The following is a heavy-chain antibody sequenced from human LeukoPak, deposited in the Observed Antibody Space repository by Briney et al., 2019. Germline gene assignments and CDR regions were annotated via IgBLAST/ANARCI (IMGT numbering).Heavy chain of an antibody. D-gene: IGHD3-10*01. CDR1: GGSISSGGYS. CDR3: ARAGGSGRGAFDI. V-gene: IGHV4-30-2*01. CDR2: IYHSGST. Sequence: SETLSLTCAVSGGSISSGGYSWSWIRQPPGKGLEWIGYIYHSGSTYYNPSLKSRVTISVDRSKNQFSLKLSSVTAADTAVYYCARAGGSGRGAFDIWGQGTMVTVSS. J-gene: IGHJ3*02.